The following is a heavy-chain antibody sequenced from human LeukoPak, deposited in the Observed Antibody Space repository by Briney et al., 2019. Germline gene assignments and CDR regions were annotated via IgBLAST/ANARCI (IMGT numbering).Heavy chain of an antibody. CDR1: GFTFSDYY. CDR2: ISSSGSSI. J-gene: IGHJ4*02. CDR3: ATSFIGSPGTFDY. D-gene: IGHD6-13*01. Sequence: GGSLRLSCAASGFTFSDYYMNWIRQAPGKGLEWISYISSSGSSIYQADSVKGRFTISRDNAENSLSLQVDSLRAEDTAVYYCATSFIGSPGTFDYWGRGTLVTVSS. V-gene: IGHV3-11*04.